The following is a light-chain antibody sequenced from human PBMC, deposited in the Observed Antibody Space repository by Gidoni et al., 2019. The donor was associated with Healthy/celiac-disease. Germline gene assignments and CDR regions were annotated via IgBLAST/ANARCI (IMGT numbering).Light chain of an antibody. CDR3: VLYMGSGTVV. J-gene: IGLJ2*01. V-gene: IGLV8-61*01. CDR1: SGSVSTSYY. Sequence: QTVVTQEPSFSVSPGGTVTLTCGLSSGSVSTSYYPSWYQQTPGQPPRTLIYCTNTRPSGVPDRFSGSILGNKAALTITGAQADDESDYYCVLYMGSGTVVFGGGTKLTVL. CDR2: CTN.